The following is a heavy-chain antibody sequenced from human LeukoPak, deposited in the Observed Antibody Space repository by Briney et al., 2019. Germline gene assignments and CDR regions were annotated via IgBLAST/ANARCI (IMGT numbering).Heavy chain of an antibody. CDR2: SSGSGGTT. J-gene: IGHJ6*03. Sequence: GGSLRLSCAASGFTFSSYAMNWVRQAPGRGLEWVSGSSGSGGTTYYADSVKGRFTISRDNSKNTLYLQMNSLRAGDTAVYYCANGNRCTSPNCLGYYYFYMDVWGKGTTVTVSS. CDR3: ANGNRCTSPNCLGYYYFYMDV. D-gene: IGHD2-8*01. CDR1: GFTFSSYA. V-gene: IGHV3-23*01.